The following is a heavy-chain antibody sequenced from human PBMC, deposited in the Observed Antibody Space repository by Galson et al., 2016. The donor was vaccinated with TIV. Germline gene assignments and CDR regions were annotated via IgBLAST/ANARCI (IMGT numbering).Heavy chain of an antibody. V-gene: IGHV1-18*01. CDR3: ARGRAADHAFDF. CDR1: GYSFTSYG. D-gene: IGHD2-15*01. Sequence: SCKASGYSFTSYGITWVRQAPGQGLAWMGWISNYNVNTKYAQKFQGRVTLTTDTSTSTAYVELRSLRSDDTAVYFCARGRAADHAFDFWGQGTMVTVSS. CDR2: ISNYNVNT. J-gene: IGHJ3*01.